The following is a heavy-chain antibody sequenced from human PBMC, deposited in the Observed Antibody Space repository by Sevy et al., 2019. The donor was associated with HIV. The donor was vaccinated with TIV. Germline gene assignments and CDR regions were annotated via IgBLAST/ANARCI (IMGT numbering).Heavy chain of an antibody. J-gene: IGHJ6*02. Sequence: GGSLRLSCAASGFTFNTHGMNWVRQAPGKGLEWVAVISYHGRNKFYGGSVEGRFTISRDTAQKTVYLQMNSLTTEDTAVYCCARDFTGYNGMDVWGHGTMVTVSS. V-gene: IGHV3-30*03. CDR3: ARDFTGYNGMDV. D-gene: IGHD3-9*01. CDR1: GFTFNTHG. CDR2: ISYHGRNK.